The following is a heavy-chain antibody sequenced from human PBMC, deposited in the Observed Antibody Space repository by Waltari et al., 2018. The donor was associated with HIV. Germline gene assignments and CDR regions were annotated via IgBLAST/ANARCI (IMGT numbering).Heavy chain of an antibody. Sequence: EVQLVESGGGLVQPGGSLKLSCAASGFTFSGSAMHWVRQASGKGREWVGRSRSKANSYATAYAASVKGRFTISRDDSKNTAYLQMNSLKTEDTAVYYCTRLGYDFDFDLWGRGTLVTVSS. J-gene: IGHJ2*01. CDR2: SRSKANSYAT. CDR3: TRLGYDFDFDL. CDR1: GFTFSGSA. V-gene: IGHV3-73*01. D-gene: IGHD2-2*01.